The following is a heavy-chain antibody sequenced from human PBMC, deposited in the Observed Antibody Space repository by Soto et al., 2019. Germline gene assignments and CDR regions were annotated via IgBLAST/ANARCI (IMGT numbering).Heavy chain of an antibody. V-gene: IGHV4-4*07. CDR3: ARVPNGQSYNGVPP. J-gene: IGHJ5*02. Sequence: QVQLHESGPGLVEPSETLSLTCSVSGGSITSYYRTCIRRPAGQGLEWIGRFHTSEISNYNPSLKSRGTMSAETSKSHFALRLRSVTAADTAMDYCARVPNGQSYNGVPPWGQGDLVTVSS. CDR1: GGSITSYY. CDR2: FHTSEIS.